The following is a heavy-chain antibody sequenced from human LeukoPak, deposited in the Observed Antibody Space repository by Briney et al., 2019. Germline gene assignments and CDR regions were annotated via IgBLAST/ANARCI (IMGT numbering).Heavy chain of an antibody. CDR3: AKGGFGELLEDYFDY. V-gene: IGHV3-30*18. J-gene: IGHJ4*02. CDR1: GFTFSSYG. CDR2: ISYDGSNK. Sequence: PGGSLRLSCAASGFTFSSYGMHWVRQAPGKGLEWVAVISYDGSNKYYADSVKGRFTISRDNSKNTLYLQMNSLRAEDTAVYYCAKGGFGELLEDYFDYWGQGTLVTVSS. D-gene: IGHD3-10*01.